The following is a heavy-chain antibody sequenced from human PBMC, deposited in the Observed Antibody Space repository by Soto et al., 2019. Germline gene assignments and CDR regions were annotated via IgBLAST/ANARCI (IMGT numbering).Heavy chain of an antibody. V-gene: IGHV3-21*01. Sequence: PGGSLRLSCAASGFTFSSYSMNWVRQAPGKGLEWVSSIRSSSSYIYYADSVKGRFTISRDNAKNSLYLQMNSLRAEDTGVYYCARGPLVGATTDWFDPWGQGTLVTVSS. D-gene: IGHD1-26*01. J-gene: IGHJ5*02. CDR2: IRSSSSYI. CDR3: ARGPLVGATTDWFDP. CDR1: GFTFSSYS.